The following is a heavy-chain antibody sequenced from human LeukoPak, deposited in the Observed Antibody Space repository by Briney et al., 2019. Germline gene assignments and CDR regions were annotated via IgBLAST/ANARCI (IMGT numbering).Heavy chain of an antibody. CDR2: ISSSSSYI. CDR1: GFTFNSYN. Sequence: GGSLRLSCAASGFTFNSYNMNWVRQAPGKGLEWVSSISSSSSYIYYADSLKGRFTISRDNAKNSLYLQMNSLRAEDTAVYYCARALNYYDIDYWGQGTLVTVSS. CDR3: ARALNYYDIDY. V-gene: IGHV3-21*01. J-gene: IGHJ4*02. D-gene: IGHD3-22*01.